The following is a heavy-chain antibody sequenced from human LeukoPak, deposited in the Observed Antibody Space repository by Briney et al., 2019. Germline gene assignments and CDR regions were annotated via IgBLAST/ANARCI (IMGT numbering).Heavy chain of an antibody. CDR3: AKASSTNWFLFDS. V-gene: IGHV3-23*01. J-gene: IGHJ4*02. D-gene: IGHD6-13*01. CDR2: VRGTGGSP. CDR1: GFTFSSYA. Sequence: QPGGSLSLSCAASGFTFSSYAMSWVRQAPGKGLEGVTGVRGTGGSPYYADSVRGRFTISRDNSKNTLSLQMNSLRADDTAVYYCAKASSTNWFLFDSWGQGTLVTVSS.